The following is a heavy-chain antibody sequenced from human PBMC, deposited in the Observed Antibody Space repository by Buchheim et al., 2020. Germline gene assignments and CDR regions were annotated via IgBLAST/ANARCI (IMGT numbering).Heavy chain of an antibody. CDR2: IDWDDDY. D-gene: IGHD3-10*01. CDR3: ARTPRGAVYYYYGMDV. J-gene: IGHJ6*02. V-gene: IGHV2-70*01. CDR1: GFSLSTSGMC. Sequence: QVTLRESGPALVKPTQTLTLTCTFSGFSLSTSGMCVSWIRQPPGKALEWLALIDWDDDYYYSTSLKTRLTISKESSKNQVVLTMTNMDPVDTATYYCARTPRGAVYYYYGMDVWGQGTT.